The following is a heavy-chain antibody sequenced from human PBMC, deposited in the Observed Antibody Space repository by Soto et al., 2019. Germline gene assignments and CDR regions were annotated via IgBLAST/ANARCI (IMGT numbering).Heavy chain of an antibody. CDR3: ARDLRGYTYGYYFDY. J-gene: IGHJ4*02. D-gene: IGHD5-18*01. Sequence: GGSLRLSCAASGFTFSSYAMTWVRQAPGEGLEWVAGISGSGGSTYYADSVKGRFTISRDSSKKTLYVQMNSLRAEDTAVYYCARDLRGYTYGYYFDYWGQGILVTVSS. CDR1: GFTFSSYA. V-gene: IGHV3-23*01. CDR2: ISGSGGST.